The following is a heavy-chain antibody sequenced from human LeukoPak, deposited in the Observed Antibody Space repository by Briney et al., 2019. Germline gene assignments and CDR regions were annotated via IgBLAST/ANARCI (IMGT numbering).Heavy chain of an antibody. D-gene: IGHD4-17*01. CDR1: GGSISSGGYY. J-gene: IGHJ4*02. CDR2: IYYSGST. CDR3: ARVWNDYGDHVPDY. Sequence: PSQTLSLTCTVSGGSISSGGYYWSWIRQHPGKGLEWIGYIYYSGSTYYNPSLKSRVTISVDTSKNQFSLKLSSVTAADTAVYYCARVWNDYGDHVPDYWGQGTLGTVSS. V-gene: IGHV4-31*03.